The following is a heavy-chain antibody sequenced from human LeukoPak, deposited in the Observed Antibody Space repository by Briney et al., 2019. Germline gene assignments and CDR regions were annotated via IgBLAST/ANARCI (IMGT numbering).Heavy chain of an antibody. J-gene: IGHJ4*02. V-gene: IGHV3-48*01. D-gene: IGHD1-26*01. Sequence: GGSLRLSCAASGFTFSSYSMNWVRQAPGKGLEWVSYISSSSTIYYADSVKGRFTISRDNSKNTLYLQMNSLRAEDTAVYYCAVGATPFDYRGQGTLVTVSS. CDR2: ISSSSTI. CDR3: AVGATPFDY. CDR1: GFTFSSYS.